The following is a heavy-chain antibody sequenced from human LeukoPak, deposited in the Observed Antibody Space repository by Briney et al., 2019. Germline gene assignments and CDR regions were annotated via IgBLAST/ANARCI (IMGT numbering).Heavy chain of an antibody. CDR2: ISYDGSNK. D-gene: IGHD5-18*01. V-gene: IGHV3-30-3*01. Sequence: GGSLRLSCAASGFTFSSYAMHWVRQAPGKGLEWVAVISYDGSNKYYADSVKGRFTISRDNSKNTLYLQMNSLRAEDTAVYYCARTRPLPGYSYGQLSYYYYYYGMDVWGQGTTVTVSS. CDR1: GFTFSSYA. J-gene: IGHJ6*02. CDR3: ARTRPLPGYSYGQLSYYYYYYGMDV.